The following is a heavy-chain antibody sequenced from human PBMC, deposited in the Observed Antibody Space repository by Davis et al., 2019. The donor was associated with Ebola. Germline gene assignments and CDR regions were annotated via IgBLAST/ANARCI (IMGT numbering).Heavy chain of an antibody. J-gene: IGHJ3*02. CDR1: GFSFSSYG. D-gene: IGHD3-3*01. V-gene: IGHV3-74*01. CDR2: INSDGSST. Sequence: GESLKISCAASGFSFSSYGMSWVRQVPGKGLVWVSHINSDGSSTTYADSVKGRFTISRDNAKNTLYLQMNSLRAEDTAVYYCAIFGVVSHDAFDIWGQGTMVTVSS. CDR3: AIFGVVSHDAFDI.